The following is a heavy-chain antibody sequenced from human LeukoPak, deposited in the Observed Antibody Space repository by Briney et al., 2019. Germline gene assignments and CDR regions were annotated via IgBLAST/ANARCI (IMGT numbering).Heavy chain of an antibody. CDR1: GITFSNYA. CDR2: ISNDGSVK. V-gene: IGHV3-30*14. Sequence: GGSLRLSCTAPGITFSNYAMHWVRQAPGEGLEWVTVISNDGSVKYYADSVKGRFTISRDNSKNTLYLQMNSLRAEDTAVYYCARILRGYSYGNCFDYWGQGTLVTVSS. J-gene: IGHJ4*02. D-gene: IGHD5-18*01. CDR3: ARILRGYSYGNCFDY.